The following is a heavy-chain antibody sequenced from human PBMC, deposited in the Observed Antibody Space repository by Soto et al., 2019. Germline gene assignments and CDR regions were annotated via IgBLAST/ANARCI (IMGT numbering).Heavy chain of an antibody. D-gene: IGHD5-18*01. CDR2: INAGNGNT. V-gene: IGHV1-3*01. CDR3: ARVGTLGRGYSYGYSIDY. J-gene: IGHJ4*02. CDR1: GYTFTSYA. Sequence: ASVKVSCKASGYTFTSYAMHWVREAPGQRLEWMGWINAGNGNTKYSQKFQGRVTITRDTSASTAYMELSSLRSEDTAVYYCARVGTLGRGYSYGYSIDYWGQGTLVTVYS.